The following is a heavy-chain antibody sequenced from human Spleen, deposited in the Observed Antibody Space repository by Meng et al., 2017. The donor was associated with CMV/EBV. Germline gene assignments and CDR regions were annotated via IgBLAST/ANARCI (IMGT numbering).Heavy chain of an antibody. CDR2: ISSSSSYI. CDR1: GFIFRTYS. CDR3: ARDKTPGYGMDV. Sequence: GESLKISCAASGFIFRTYSINWVRQAPGKGLEWVSSISSSSSYIFYSDSVKGRFTISRDNAKNSLYLQMNSLRAEDTAVYYCARDKTPGYGMDVWGQGTTVTVSS. V-gene: IGHV3-21*06. J-gene: IGHJ6*02.